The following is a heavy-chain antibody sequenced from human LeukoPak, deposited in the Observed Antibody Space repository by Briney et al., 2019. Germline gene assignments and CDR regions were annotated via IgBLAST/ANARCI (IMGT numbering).Heavy chain of an antibody. CDR3: ARDSNHDYGDY. Sequence: PGGSLRLSCAASGFTFSSYSMNWVRQAPGKGLEWVSYISSSSSTIYYAGSVKGRFTISRDNAKNSLYLQMNSLRAEDTAVYYCARDSNHDYGDYWGQGTLVTVSS. CDR2: ISSSSSTI. CDR1: GFTFSSYS. J-gene: IGHJ4*02. V-gene: IGHV3-48*01.